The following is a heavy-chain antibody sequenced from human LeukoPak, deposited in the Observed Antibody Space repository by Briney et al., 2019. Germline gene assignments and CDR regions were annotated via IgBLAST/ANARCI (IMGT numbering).Heavy chain of an antibody. D-gene: IGHD6-13*01. V-gene: IGHV1-46*01. CDR3: ARAPRNSSTMLDF. J-gene: IGHJ4*02. CDR2: INDDDGST. CDR1: GYTFTSYW. Sequence: GASVKVSCKASGYTFTSYWMQWARQAPGQGLEWMGLINDDDGSTTYTPKFQGRLIISRDTSTSTAYMDLSSLSSEDTAIYYCARAPRNSSTMLDFWGQGTLVTISS.